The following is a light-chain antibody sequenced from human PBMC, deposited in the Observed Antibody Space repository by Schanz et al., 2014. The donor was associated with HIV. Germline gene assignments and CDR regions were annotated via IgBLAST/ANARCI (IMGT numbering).Light chain of an antibody. J-gene: IGLJ3*02. CDR2: EVS. CDR1: RSDVGSYNL. Sequence: QSALTQPASVSGSPGQSITISCTGTRSDVGSYNLVSWYQQHPGKAPKLMIYEVSKRPSGVSNRFSGSKSGNTAYLTISGLQAEDEADYYCSSYIGTGTLEVFGGGTKLTVL. V-gene: IGLV2-14*02. CDR3: SSYIGTGTLEV.